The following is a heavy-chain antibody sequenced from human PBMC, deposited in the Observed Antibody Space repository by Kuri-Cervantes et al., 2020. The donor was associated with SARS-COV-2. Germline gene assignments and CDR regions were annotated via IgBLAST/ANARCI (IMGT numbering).Heavy chain of an antibody. CDR2: INPSGGST. J-gene: IGHJ6*03. Sequence: ASVKVSCKASGYTFTSYYMHWVRQAPGQGLEWMGIINPSGGSTSYAQKFQGRVTMTRDTSTSTVYMELSSLRSDDTAVYYCARLGYCSGGSCYDYYYYMDVWGKGTTVTVSS. CDR3: ARLGYCSGGSCYDYYYYMDV. D-gene: IGHD2-15*01. CDR1: GYTFTSYY. V-gene: IGHV1-46*01.